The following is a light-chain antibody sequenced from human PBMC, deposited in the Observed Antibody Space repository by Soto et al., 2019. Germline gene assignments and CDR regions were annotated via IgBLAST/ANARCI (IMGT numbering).Light chain of an antibody. CDR3: QQYNNWPPWT. CDR1: QSVSSN. CDR2: GAS. J-gene: IGKJ1*01. Sequence: EIVMTQSPATLSVSPGERATLSCRASQSVSSNLAWHQQKPGQAPRLLIYGASTRATGIPARFSGSGSGTGFTLTISSLQSEDFAVYYCQQYNNWPPWTFGQGTKVEIK. V-gene: IGKV3-15*01.